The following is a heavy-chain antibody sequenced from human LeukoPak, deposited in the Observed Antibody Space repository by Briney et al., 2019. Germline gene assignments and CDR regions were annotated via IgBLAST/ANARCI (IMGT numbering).Heavy chain of an antibody. J-gene: IGHJ6*03. CDR2: IYYSGST. Sequence: PSETLSLTCTVSGGSISSHYWSWIRQPPGKGLEWIGYIYYSGSTNYNPSPKSRVTISVDTSKNQFSLKLSSVTAADTAVYYCARDRITIFGGVILRYMDVWGKGTTVTVSS. V-gene: IGHV4-59*11. CDR1: GGSISSHY. D-gene: IGHD3-3*01. CDR3: ARDRITIFGGVILRYMDV.